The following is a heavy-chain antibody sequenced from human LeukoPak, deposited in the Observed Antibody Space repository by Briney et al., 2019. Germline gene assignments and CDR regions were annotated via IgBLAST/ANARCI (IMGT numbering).Heavy chain of an antibody. V-gene: IGHV3-23*01. CDR2: ISGSGGST. CDR3: AKDSAYSNYYLYYMDV. J-gene: IGHJ6*03. CDR1: GFTFSSYS. D-gene: IGHD4-11*01. Sequence: GGSLRLSCAAYGFTFSSYSMNWVRQAPGQGLEWVSSISGSGGSTYYADSVKGRFTISRDNSKNTLYLQMNSLRAEDTAVYYCAKDSAYSNYYLYYMDVWGKGTTVTVSS.